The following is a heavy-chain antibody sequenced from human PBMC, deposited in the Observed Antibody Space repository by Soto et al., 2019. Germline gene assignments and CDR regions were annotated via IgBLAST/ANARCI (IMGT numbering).Heavy chain of an antibody. CDR3: AREGGDSRGPWRWFDP. J-gene: IGHJ5*02. D-gene: IGHD6-19*01. CDR1: GGSINSYY. V-gene: IGHV4-59*01. CDR2: IYYSGTT. Sequence: QLQLQESGPGLVKPSETLSLTCTVSGGSINSYYWSWIRQTPGKGLEWIGYIYYSGTTDYNPSLKSRAPISVDTTKTPFSLKVSSVTAADPAVYYCAREGGDSRGPWRWFDPWGQGTLVTVSS.